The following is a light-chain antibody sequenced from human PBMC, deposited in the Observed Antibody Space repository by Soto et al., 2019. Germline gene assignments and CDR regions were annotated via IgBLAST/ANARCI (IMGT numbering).Light chain of an antibody. CDR3: CSYAGRYIVV. CDR1: SSDVGGYTY. Sequence: QSVLTQPRSVSGSPGHSVDISCTGTSSDVGGYTYVAWYRQYPGKAPKLMLYDVSKRPSGVPDRFSGSKSGNTASLTISGLQAEDEADYYCCSYAGRYIVVFGGGTKLTVL. V-gene: IGLV2-11*01. CDR2: DVS. J-gene: IGLJ2*01.